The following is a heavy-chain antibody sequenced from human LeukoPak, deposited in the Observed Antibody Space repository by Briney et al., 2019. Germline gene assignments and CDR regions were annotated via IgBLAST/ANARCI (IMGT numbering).Heavy chain of an antibody. Sequence: PGGSLRLSCAASGFTFSSYAMSWVRQAPGKGLEWVSAISSSGSSTYYADSVKGRFTISRDNSKNTLYLQMNSLRAEDTAVYYCAKVSSGSYHGVDYWGQGTLVTVSS. CDR2: ISSSGSST. CDR1: GFTFSSYA. CDR3: AKVSSGSYHGVDY. V-gene: IGHV3-23*01. D-gene: IGHD1-26*01. J-gene: IGHJ4*02.